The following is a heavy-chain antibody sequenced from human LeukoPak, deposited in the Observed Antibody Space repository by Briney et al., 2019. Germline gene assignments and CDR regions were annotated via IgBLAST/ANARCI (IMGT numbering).Heavy chain of an antibody. CDR3: AKAGLRGYSYGYPLDY. Sequence: GGSLRLSCAASGFTFSGYAMSWVRQAPGKGLEWVSAISGSGGSTYYADSVKGRFTISRDNSKNTLYLQMNSLRAEDTAVYYCAKAGLRGYSYGYPLDYWGQGTLVTVSS. CDR1: GFTFSGYA. D-gene: IGHD5-18*01. J-gene: IGHJ4*02. V-gene: IGHV3-23*01. CDR2: ISGSGGST.